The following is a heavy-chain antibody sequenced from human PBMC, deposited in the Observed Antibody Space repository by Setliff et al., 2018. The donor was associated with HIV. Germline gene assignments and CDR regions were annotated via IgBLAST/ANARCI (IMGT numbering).Heavy chain of an antibody. CDR1: GGSISTNNFY. D-gene: IGHD1-26*01. CDR2: IYFTGDS. V-gene: IGHV4-39*01. Sequence: SETLSLTCTVTGGSISTNNFYWGWIRQPPGKGLQWIGSIYFTGDSYYDPSLKSRVTTSVDTSNNQFSLKLSSVTAADTAVYYCARAAYSGTYVWEPATDLWGRGTLVTVSS. J-gene: IGHJ2*01. CDR3: ARAAYSGTYVWEPATDL.